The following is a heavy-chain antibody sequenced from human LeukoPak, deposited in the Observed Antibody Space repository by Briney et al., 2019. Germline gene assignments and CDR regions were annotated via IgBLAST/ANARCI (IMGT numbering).Heavy chain of an antibody. Sequence: PGGSLRLSCVASGFIFSDYWMSWMRQAPGKGLEWVANIKYDGDEEYYVDSVKGRFTISRDNAKNSLYLQLNSLRAEDTAVYYCKSGGAAPGSFDNWGQGTLVTVSP. CDR2: IKYDGDEE. CDR3: KSGGAAPGSFDN. D-gene: IGHD6-13*01. CDR1: GFIFSDYW. J-gene: IGHJ4*02. V-gene: IGHV3-7*01.